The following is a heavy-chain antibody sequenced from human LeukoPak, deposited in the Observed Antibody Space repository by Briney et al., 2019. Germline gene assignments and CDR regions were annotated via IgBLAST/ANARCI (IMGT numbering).Heavy chain of an antibody. Sequence: PGGSLRLSCAASGFTFSNYGMHWVRQAPGKGLDWVAVIWYDGNNKYYADSVKGRFTISRDNSKNTLYLQMNSLRGEDTAVYYCARESRNDAFDIWGQGTMVTVSS. D-gene: IGHD5/OR15-5a*01. V-gene: IGHV3-33*01. CDR3: ARESRNDAFDI. J-gene: IGHJ3*02. CDR1: GFTFSNYG. CDR2: IWYDGNNK.